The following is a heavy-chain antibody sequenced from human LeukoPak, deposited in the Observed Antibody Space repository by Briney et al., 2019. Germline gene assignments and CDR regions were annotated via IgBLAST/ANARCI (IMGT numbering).Heavy chain of an antibody. CDR2: IYWNADN. CDR1: GFSLSSSGAG. V-gene: IGHV2-5*01. J-gene: IGHJ4*02. CDR3: AHDDYGDFGVDD. Sequence: SGPTLVNPTPTLTLTCNHSGFSLSSSGAGVGWIRQPPGKALEWLALIYWNADNRYRPSLKSRLTITKDTSKNQMILTMTNMDPVDTATYCWAHDDYGDFGVDDWGEGTPVTVSA. D-gene: IGHD4-17*01.